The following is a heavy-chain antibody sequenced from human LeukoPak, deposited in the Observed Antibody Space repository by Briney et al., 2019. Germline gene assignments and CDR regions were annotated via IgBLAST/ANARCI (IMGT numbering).Heavy chain of an antibody. V-gene: IGHV4-34*01. J-gene: IGHJ4*02. CDR1: GGSFSGYY. CDR3: ARLGAVAGHKKLKRGYPIDY. D-gene: IGHD6-19*01. CDR2: INHSGST. Sequence: SETLSLTCAVYGGSFSGYYWSWIRQPPGEGLEWIGEINHSGSTNYNPSLKSRVTISVDTSKNQFSLKLSSVTAADTAVYYCARLGAVAGHKKLKRGYPIDYWGQGTLVTVSS.